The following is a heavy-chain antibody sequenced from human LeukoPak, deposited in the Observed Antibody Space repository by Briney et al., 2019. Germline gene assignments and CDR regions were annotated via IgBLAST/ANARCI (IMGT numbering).Heavy chain of an antibody. CDR2: ISGSGGST. D-gene: IGHD5-18*01. V-gene: IGHV3-23*01. CDR3: AKEDTAMVYYYYGMDV. J-gene: IGHJ6*02. Sequence: GGSLRLSCAASGFTLSSYAMSWVRQAPGKGLEGGSAISGSGGSTYYADSVKGRFTISRDNSKNTLYLQMNSLRAEDTAVYYCAKEDTAMVYYYYGMDVWGQGTTVTVSS. CDR1: GFTLSSYA.